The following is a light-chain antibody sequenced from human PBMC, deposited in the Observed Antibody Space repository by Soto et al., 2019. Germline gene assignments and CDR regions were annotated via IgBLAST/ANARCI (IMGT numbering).Light chain of an antibody. CDR1: SSNIGSNY. Sequence: VLTQPPSASGTPGQRVTISCSGSSSNIGSNYVYWYQQLPGTAPKLLIYRNKQRPSGVPDRFSGSKSGTSASLAISGLRSEDEADYYCAAWDDSLSGVVFGGGTQLTVL. CDR3: AAWDDSLSGVV. V-gene: IGLV1-47*01. CDR2: RNK. J-gene: IGLJ2*01.